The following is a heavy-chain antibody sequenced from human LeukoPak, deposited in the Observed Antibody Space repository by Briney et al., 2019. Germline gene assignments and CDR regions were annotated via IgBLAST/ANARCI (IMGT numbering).Heavy chain of an antibody. CDR3: ARYGGSSGPFDY. V-gene: IGHV3-21*01. CDR2: ISSSSSYI. CDR1: GFTFSSYS. D-gene: IGHD4-23*01. J-gene: IGHJ4*02. Sequence: GGSLRLSCAASGFTFSSYSMNWVRQAPGKGLEWVSSISSSSSYIYYADSVKGRFTISRDNAKNSLYLQMNSLRAEDTAVYYCARYGGSSGPFDYWGQGTLVTVSS.